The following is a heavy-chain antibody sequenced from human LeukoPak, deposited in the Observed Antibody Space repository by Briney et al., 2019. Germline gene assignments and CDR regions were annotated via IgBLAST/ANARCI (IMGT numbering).Heavy chain of an antibody. V-gene: IGHV3-30*04. CDR3: AKSSRPVTAMAFFDY. CDR2: ISYDGSNK. Sequence: PGRSLRLSCAASGFTFSSYAMHWVRQAPGKGLEWVAVISYDGSNKYYADSVKGRFTISRDNSKNTVYLQMKSLRAEDTAVYYCAKSSRPVTAMAFFDYWGQGTLVTVSS. J-gene: IGHJ4*02. D-gene: IGHD5-18*01. CDR1: GFTFSSYA.